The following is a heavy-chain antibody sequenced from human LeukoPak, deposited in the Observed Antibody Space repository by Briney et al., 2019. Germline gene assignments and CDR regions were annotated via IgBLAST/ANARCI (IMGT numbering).Heavy chain of an antibody. CDR3: ARVPTRSSGYYGNY. Sequence: PGGSLRLSCAASGFTFSSYAMYWVRQAPGKGLEWVSGISGSGGSTYYADSVKGRFTISRDNSKNTLYLQMNSLRAEDTAVYYCARVPTRSSGYYGNYWGQGTLVTVSS. CDR2: ISGSGGST. CDR1: GFTFSSYA. D-gene: IGHD3-22*01. V-gene: IGHV3-23*01. J-gene: IGHJ4*02.